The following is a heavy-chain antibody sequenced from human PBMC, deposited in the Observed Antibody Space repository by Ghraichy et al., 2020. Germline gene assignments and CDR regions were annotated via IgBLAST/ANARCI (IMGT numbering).Heavy chain of an antibody. Sequence: GGSLRLSCAASGFTFTYSGMHWVRQAPGKGLEWVAVICYDGSNKNYADSVKGRFTISRDTSRNTLYLQMNSLRAEDTAVYYCARGQPDDNVLTGDCNADHNAVDVWGQGTTVTVSS. CDR3: ARGQPDDNVLTGDCNADHNAVDV. CDR2: ICYDGSNK. J-gene: IGHJ6*02. CDR1: GFTFTYSG. V-gene: IGHV3-33*01. D-gene: IGHD3-9*01.